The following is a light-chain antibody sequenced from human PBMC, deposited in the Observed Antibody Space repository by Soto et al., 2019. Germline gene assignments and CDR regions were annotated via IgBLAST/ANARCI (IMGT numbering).Light chain of an antibody. CDR2: GAS. V-gene: IGKV3-20*01. J-gene: IGKJ4*01. Sequence: EIVLTQSPGTLSLSPGERATLSCRASQSVSSSYLAWYQQKPGQAPRLLIYGASSRATGIPDRFSGRGSGTDFTLTISRLEPEDFGVYYCHQYGSSPSLTFGGGNKVEL. CDR3: HQYGSSPSLT. CDR1: QSVSSSY.